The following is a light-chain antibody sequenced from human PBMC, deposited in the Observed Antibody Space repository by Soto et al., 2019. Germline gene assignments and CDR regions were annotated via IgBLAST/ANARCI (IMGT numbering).Light chain of an antibody. Sequence: QSVLAQSASVSGSPGQSITISCTGTSSDVGNYNLVSWYQQHPGKAPKLMIYEDSKRPSGVSNRFSGSKSGNTASLTISGLQAEDEGDYYCCSYEGISTYVFGTGTMVTVL. CDR3: CSYEGISTYV. CDR2: EDS. V-gene: IGLV2-23*01. J-gene: IGLJ1*01. CDR1: SSDVGNYNL.